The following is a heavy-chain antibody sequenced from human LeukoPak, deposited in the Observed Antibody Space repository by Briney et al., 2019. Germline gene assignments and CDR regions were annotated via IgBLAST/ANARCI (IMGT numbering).Heavy chain of an antibody. V-gene: IGHV3-30*02. CDR1: GFTFSSYG. D-gene: IGHD6-13*01. CDR2: IRYDGSNK. CDR3: ARSPRPYSSSWYRPLDY. Sequence: GGSLRLSCAASGFTFSSYGMHWVRQAPGKGLEWVAFIRYDGSNKYYAGSVKGRFTISRDNSKNTLYLQMNSLRAEDTAVYYCARSPRPYSSSWYRPLDYWGQGTLVTVSS. J-gene: IGHJ4*02.